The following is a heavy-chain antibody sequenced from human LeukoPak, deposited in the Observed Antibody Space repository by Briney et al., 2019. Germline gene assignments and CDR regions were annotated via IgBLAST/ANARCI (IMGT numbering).Heavy chain of an antibody. Sequence: ASVKVSCKASRYTFTSYDINWVRQATGQGLEWMGWMNPNSGNTGYAQKFQGRVTMTRNTSISTAYMELSSLRSEDTAVYYCATGRHIVADYFDYWGQGTLVTVSS. D-gene: IGHD2-21*01. CDR2: MNPNSGNT. CDR1: RYTFTSYD. V-gene: IGHV1-8*01. J-gene: IGHJ4*02. CDR3: ATGRHIVADYFDY.